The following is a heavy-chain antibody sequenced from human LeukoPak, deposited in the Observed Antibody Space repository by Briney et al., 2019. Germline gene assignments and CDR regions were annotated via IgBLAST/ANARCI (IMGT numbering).Heavy chain of an antibody. V-gene: IGHV5-10-1*01. CDR2: IDPSDSYT. CDR1: GYSFTSYW. D-gene: IGHD4-17*01. Sequence: GESLKISCKGPGYSFTSYWISWVRQMPGKGLEWMGRIDPSDSYTNYSPSFQGHVTISADKSISTAYLQWSSLKASDTAMYYCARRDYGDYPFDPWGQGTLVTVSS. CDR3: ARRDYGDYPFDP. J-gene: IGHJ5*02.